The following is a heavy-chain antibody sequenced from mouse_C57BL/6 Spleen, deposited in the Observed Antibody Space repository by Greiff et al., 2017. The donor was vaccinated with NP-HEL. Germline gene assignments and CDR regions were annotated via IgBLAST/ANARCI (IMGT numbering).Heavy chain of an antibody. Sequence: QVQLKESGAELVKPGASVKISCKASGYAFSSYWMNWVKQRPGKGLEWIGQIYPGDGDTNYNGKFKGKATLTADKSSSTAYMQLSSLTSEDSAVYFCARSVYYGNDFDYWGQGTTLTVCS. J-gene: IGHJ2*01. V-gene: IGHV1-80*01. CDR3: ARSVYYGNDFDY. CDR2: IYPGDGDT. D-gene: IGHD2-1*01. CDR1: GYAFSSYW.